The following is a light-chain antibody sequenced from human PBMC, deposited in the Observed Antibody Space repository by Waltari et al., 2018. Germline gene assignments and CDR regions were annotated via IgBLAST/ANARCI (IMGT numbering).Light chain of an antibody. CDR3: QGWDSSSGHTWV. CDR2: YAS. V-gene: IGLV3-21*04. Sequence: SYVLTQPPSMSVPPGETASISCGGYNIETKSVHWYQQRPGQAPVLVMYYASDRPSGIPERFSGSNTGDTATLTIGRIEAGDEADYYCQGWDSSSGHTWVFGGGTKLTVL. J-gene: IGLJ3*02. CDR1: NIETKS.